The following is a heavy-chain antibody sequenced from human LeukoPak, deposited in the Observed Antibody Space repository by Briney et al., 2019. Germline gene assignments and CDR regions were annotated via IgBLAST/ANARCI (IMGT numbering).Heavy chain of an antibody. CDR3: ARGRIAEAGTGRYYYYGLDV. D-gene: IGHD6-19*01. CDR1: GYTFTGYY. J-gene: IGHJ6*04. CDR2: INPNSGGT. V-gene: IGHV1-2*04. Sequence: ASVKVSCKASGYTFTGYYMHWVRQAPGQGLEWMGWINPNSGGTNYAQKFQGWVTMTRDTSISTAYMELSRLRSDDTAVYYCARGRIAEAGTGRYYYYGLDVRGKGTTVTVSS.